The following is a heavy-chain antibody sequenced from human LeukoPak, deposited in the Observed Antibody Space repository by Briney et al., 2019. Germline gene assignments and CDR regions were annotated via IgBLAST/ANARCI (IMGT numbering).Heavy chain of an antibody. J-gene: IGHJ4*02. CDR1: GLTFSSSW. V-gene: IGHV3-74*01. Sequence: PGGSLRLSCAVSGLTFSSSWMHWVRQAPGKGLVWVSRSNEDGSTTNYADSVKGRFTISRDNAKNTLYLQMNSLTAEDTAVYYCVRDLGGRSGHWGQGTLVTVSS. CDR2: SNEDGSTT. D-gene: IGHD1-26*01. CDR3: VRDLGGRSGH.